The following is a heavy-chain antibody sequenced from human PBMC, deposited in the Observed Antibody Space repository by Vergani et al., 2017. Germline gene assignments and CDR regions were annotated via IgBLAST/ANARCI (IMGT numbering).Heavy chain of an antibody. D-gene: IGHD3-16*01. CDR3: AKHFRGWGIDY. CDR1: GFTLSNYD. Sequence: QVQLVESGGGVVQRGGSLRLYCATSGFTLSNYDMQWSRQGPGKGLEFVAFIKFDGSNQYYADSVKGRFTLSRDFSKNTLYLQMNSLRTDDTATYYCAKHFRGWGIDYWGQGTQVIVSS. V-gene: IGHV3-30*02. J-gene: IGHJ4*02. CDR2: IKFDGSNQ.